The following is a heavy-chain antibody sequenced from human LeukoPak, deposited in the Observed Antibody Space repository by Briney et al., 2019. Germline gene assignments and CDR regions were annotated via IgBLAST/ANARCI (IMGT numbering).Heavy chain of an antibody. Sequence: GGSLRLSCAASGFTVSSNYMGWVRQAPGKGLEYVSVIYSGGNTYYAGSVKGRFTISRDNSKNTVYLQMNSPRAVDTAVFYCARLVATTGRLYFDYWGQGTLVTVSS. V-gene: IGHV3-53*01. CDR3: ARLVATTGRLYFDY. CDR2: IYSGGNT. CDR1: GFTVSSNY. D-gene: IGHD1-1*01. J-gene: IGHJ4*02.